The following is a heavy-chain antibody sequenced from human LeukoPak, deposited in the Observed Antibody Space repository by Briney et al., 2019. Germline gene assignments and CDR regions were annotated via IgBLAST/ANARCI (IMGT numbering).Heavy chain of an antibody. J-gene: IGHJ4*02. CDR3: AKGAYDFLEIAYFDY. V-gene: IGHV3-23*01. Sequence: GGSLRLSCAASGFSLNKSAMNWVRQAPGKGLEWVAVVIGSSGATDYADSVKGRFTISRDNSKNTLFLQMNSLRAEDTAIYYCAKGAYDFLEIAYFDYWGQGALVTVSS. D-gene: IGHD3-3*01. CDR2: VIGSSGAT. CDR1: GFSLNKSA.